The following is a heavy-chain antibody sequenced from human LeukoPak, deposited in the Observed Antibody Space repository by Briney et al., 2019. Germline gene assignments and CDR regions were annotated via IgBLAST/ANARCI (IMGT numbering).Heavy chain of an antibody. D-gene: IGHD3-10*01. CDR2: INHSGST. V-gene: IGHV4-34*01. J-gene: IGHJ4*02. CDR3: ARLMGSGSYLDY. Sequence: PSETLSLTCAVYGGSFSGYYRSWIRQPPGKGLEWIGEINHSGSTNYNPSLKSRVTISVDTSKNQFSLKLSSVTAADTAVYYCARLMGSGSYLDYWGQGTLVTVSS. CDR1: GGSFSGYY.